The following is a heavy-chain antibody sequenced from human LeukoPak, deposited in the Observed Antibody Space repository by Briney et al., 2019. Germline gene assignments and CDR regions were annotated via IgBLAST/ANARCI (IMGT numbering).Heavy chain of an antibody. CDR2: TYSGGDT. Sequence: SGGSLRLSCAASGVTVGNNYMVWVRQAPGKGLEWVSRTYSGGDTSYAGSVKGRFPISRNGSKNSLFLQTNSLKAEDTAVYYCARDPPAVKIGTYGWGQGTLVIVSS. V-gene: IGHV3-66*01. D-gene: IGHD4-11*01. CDR1: GVTVGNNY. CDR3: ARDPPAVKIGTYG. J-gene: IGHJ4*02.